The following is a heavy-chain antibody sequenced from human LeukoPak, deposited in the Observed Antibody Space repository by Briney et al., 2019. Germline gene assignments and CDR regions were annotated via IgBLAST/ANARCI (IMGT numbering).Heavy chain of an antibody. Sequence: SETLSLTCTVSGGSISSHCWSWIRQPPGKGLEWIGYIYYSGSTNYNPSLKSRVTISVDTSKNQFSLKLSSVTAADTAVYYCARDQGAYWGQGTLVTVSS. CDR3: ARDQGAY. D-gene: IGHD1-26*01. J-gene: IGHJ4*02. CDR2: IYYSGST. V-gene: IGHV4-59*11. CDR1: GGSISSHC.